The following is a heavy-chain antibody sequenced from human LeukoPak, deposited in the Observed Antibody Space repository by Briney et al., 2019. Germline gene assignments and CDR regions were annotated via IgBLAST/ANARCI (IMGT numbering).Heavy chain of an antibody. V-gene: IGHV4-59*12. D-gene: IGHD3-3*01. J-gene: IGHJ6*03. CDR1: GGSISSYY. CDR2: IYYSGST. CDR3: AREGAGDFWSGSRYYMDV. Sequence: SSETLSLTCTVSGGSISSYYWSWIRQPPGKGLEWIGYIYYSGSTYYNPSLKSRVTISVDTSKNQFSLKLSSVTAADTAVYYCAREGAGDFWSGSRYYMDVWGKGTTVTVSS.